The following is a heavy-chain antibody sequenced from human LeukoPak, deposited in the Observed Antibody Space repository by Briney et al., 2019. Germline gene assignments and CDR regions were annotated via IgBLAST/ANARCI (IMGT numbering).Heavy chain of an antibody. J-gene: IGHJ4*02. D-gene: IGHD6-25*01. CDR2: IKQDGSEK. CDR3: ATSAARAIES. Sequence: PGGSLRLSCTASGFTVGDYAMSWVRQAPGKGLECVANIKQDGSEKYYVDSVRGRFTLSRDNAKNSLYLQMNSLRVGDTAVYYCATSAARAIESWGQGTLVTVSS. V-gene: IGHV3-7*01. CDR1: GFTVGDYA.